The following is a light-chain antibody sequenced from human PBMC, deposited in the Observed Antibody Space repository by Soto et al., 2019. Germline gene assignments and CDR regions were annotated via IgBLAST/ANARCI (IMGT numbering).Light chain of an antibody. CDR1: NSNIGAGYD. CDR2: GNS. V-gene: IGLV1-40*01. Sequence: QSVLTQPPSVSGAPGQRVTISCTGSNSNIGAGYDVHWYQQLPGTAPKLLIYGNSNRPSGVPDRFSGSKSVTSASLAITGLQDEDEDDYYCQYYESSLSGSVFGTGNKVTV. J-gene: IGLJ1*01. CDR3: QYYESSLSGSV.